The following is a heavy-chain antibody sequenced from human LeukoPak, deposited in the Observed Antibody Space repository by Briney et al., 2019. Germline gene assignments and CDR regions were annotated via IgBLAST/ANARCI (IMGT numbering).Heavy chain of an antibody. D-gene: IGHD5-18*01. CDR1: GYTFTSYG. V-gene: IGHV1-18*01. CDR2: ISAYNGNT. Sequence: GASVKVSCKASGYTFTSYGISWVRQAPGQGLEWMGWISAYNGNTNYAQKLQGRVTMTTDTSTSTAYMELRSLRSDDTAVYYCATVPVDTAMVTWVLFDYWGQGTLVTVSS. J-gene: IGHJ4*02. CDR3: ATVPVDTAMVTWVLFDY.